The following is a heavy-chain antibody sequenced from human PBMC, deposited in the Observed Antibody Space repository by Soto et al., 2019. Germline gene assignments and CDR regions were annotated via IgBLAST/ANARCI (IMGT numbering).Heavy chain of an antibody. CDR2: INPSGGST. Sequence: QVQLVQSGAEVKKPGASVKVSCKASGYTFTLYYMHWVRQAPGQGLEWMGIINPSGGSTSYTQKFQGRVTMTRDTSTSTVYMELSSLRSEDTAVYYCARRRGRDFDYWGQGTLVTVSS. J-gene: IGHJ4*02. CDR3: ARRRGRDFDY. CDR1: GYTFTLYY. V-gene: IGHV1-46*01.